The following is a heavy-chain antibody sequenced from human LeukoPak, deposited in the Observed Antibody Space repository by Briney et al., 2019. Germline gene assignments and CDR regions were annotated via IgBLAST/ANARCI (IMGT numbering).Heavy chain of an antibody. J-gene: IGHJ4*02. V-gene: IGHV4-59*08. CDR2: IYYSGST. Sequence: SETLSLTCTVSGASISNYYWSWIRQPPGKGLEWIGYIYYSGSTNYNPSLKSRVTISVDTSKNQFSLKLSSVTAADTAVYYCARSYDSSGYPGDYWGQGTLVTVSS. CDR3: ARSYDSSGYPGDY. CDR1: GASISNYY. D-gene: IGHD3-22*01.